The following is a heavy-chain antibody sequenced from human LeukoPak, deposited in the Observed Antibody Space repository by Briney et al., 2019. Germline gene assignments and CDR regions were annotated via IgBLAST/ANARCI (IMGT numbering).Heavy chain of an antibody. D-gene: IGHD1-1*01. CDR3: ARDKRGSLDY. Sequence: AASVKVSCNTFGYNFYDADSHLHWVRQAPGQGLEWMGRIDPRSGGTTYAQNLQGRVTMTWDTSITTGYMDLTRLRSDDTAMYYCARDKRGSLDYWGQGTPVVFSS. V-gene: IGHV1-2*06. J-gene: IGHJ4*02. CDR2: IDPRSGGT. CDR1: GYNFYDADSH.